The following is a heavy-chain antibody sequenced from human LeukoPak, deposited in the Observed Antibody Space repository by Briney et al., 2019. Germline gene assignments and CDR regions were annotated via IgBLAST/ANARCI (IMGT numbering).Heavy chain of an antibody. CDR3: ARSSSEGVSFDY. J-gene: IGHJ4*02. Sequence: GGSLRLSCAASGFTFSSYGMNWVRQAPGKGLEWVSSISSSSSYIYYADSVKGRFTISRDNAKNSLYLQMNSLRAEDTAVYYCARSSSEGVSFDYWGQGTLVTVSS. V-gene: IGHV3-21*01. CDR1: GFTFSSYG. D-gene: IGHD2-2*01. CDR2: ISSSSSYI.